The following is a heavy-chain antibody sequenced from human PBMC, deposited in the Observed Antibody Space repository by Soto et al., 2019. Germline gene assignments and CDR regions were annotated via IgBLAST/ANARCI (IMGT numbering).Heavy chain of an antibody. J-gene: IGHJ6*02. V-gene: IGHV4-59*01. D-gene: IGHD2-2*01. CDR2: SYYSGST. CDR3: ARDIVVPAAMMGYYQYYGMDV. Sequence: IRPHPGQGLELIVYSYYSGSTNYNPSLKSRVTISVHTSNSQFSLNLRLVTAADTAVYYCARDIVVPAAMMGYYQYYGMDVWG.